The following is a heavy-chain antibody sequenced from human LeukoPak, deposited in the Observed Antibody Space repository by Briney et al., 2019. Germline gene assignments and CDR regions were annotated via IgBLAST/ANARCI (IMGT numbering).Heavy chain of an antibody. D-gene: IGHD4/OR15-4a*01. J-gene: IGHJ3*02. V-gene: IGHV4-61*02. CDR1: GGSISSGSYY. CDR2: IYTSGST. CDR3: AREGARDAFDI. Sequence: PSETLSLTCTVSGGSISSGSYYWSWIRQPAGKGLEWIGRIYTSGSTNYNPSLKSRVTISVDTSKNQFSLKLSSVTAADTAVYYCAREGARDAFDIWRQGTMVTVSS.